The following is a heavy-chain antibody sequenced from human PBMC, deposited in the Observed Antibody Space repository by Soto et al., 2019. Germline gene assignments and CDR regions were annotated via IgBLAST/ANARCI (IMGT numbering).Heavy chain of an antibody. V-gene: IGHV1-8*01. CDR2: MNPNSGNT. J-gene: IGHJ4*02. D-gene: IGHD3-3*01. CDR1: GYTFTSYD. CDR3: ARAFVRFLEWLPRSPFDY. Sequence: QVQLVQSGAEVKKPGASVKVSCKASGYTFTSYDINWVRQATGQGLEWMGWMNPNSGNTGYAQKFQGRVTMTRNTSISTAYMELSSLRSEDTAVYYCARAFVRFLEWLPRSPFDYWGQGTLVTVSS.